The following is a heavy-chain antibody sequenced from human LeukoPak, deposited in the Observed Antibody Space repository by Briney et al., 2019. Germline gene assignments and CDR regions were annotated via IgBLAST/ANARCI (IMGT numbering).Heavy chain of an antibody. V-gene: IGHV6-1*01. Sequence: SQTLSLTCAISGDIVSSNSAAGNWIRQSPSRGLEWLGRTYYRSKWSTYYAVSVKSRISINRDTSKNQISLQLNSVTPEDTAVYYCARSTGPIDYWGQGTLVTVSS. CDR2: TYYRSKWST. D-gene: IGHD1-1*01. CDR1: GDIVSSNSAA. J-gene: IGHJ4*02. CDR3: ARSTGPIDY.